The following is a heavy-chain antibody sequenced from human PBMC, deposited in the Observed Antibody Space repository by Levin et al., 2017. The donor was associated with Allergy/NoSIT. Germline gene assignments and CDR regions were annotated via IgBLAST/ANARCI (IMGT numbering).Heavy chain of an antibody. CDR3: TRPGGTTVTTGNYYYYGLDV. CDR1: GFTFSGSA. CDR2: IRSKANSYAT. J-gene: IGHJ6*02. D-gene: IGHD4-11*01. Sequence: GGSLRLSCAASGFTFSGSAMHWVRQASGKGLEWVGRIRSKANSYATAYAASVKGRFTISRDDSKNTAYLQMNSLKTEDTAVYYCTRPGGTTVTTGNYYYYGLDVWGQGTTVTVSS. V-gene: IGHV3-73*01.